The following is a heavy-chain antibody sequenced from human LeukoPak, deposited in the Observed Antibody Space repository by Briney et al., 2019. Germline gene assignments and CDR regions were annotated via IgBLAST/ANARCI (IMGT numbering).Heavy chain of an antibody. J-gene: IGHJ4*02. D-gene: IGHD1-26*01. CDR1: GFTFDNYR. CDR2: VNADGGNT. CDR3: TKRVKYGGTWDHFAD. Sequence: GGSLRLSCVASGFTFDNYRMSWVRQAPEKGLEWVSTVNADGGNTYYADSVKGRFTISRDNSKSTLILQMNSLKVEDTALYYCTKRVKYGGTWDHFADWGQGTLVTVSS. V-gene: IGHV3-23*01.